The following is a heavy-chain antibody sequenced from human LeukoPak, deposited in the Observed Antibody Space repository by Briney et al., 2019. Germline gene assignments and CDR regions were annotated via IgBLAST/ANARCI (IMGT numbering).Heavy chain of an antibody. CDR2: ISGGGGST. D-gene: IGHD4-17*01. V-gene: IGHV3-23*01. Sequence: GGSLRLSCAASGFSFSSSAMTWVRQAPGKGLEWVSGISGGGGSTYDADSVKGRFTISRDNSKNTLDLQMNSLRAEDTAVYYCASRLKNPSDYGLSKYYFDSWGQGTLVTVSS. CDR3: ASRLKNPSDYGLSKYYFDS. CDR1: GFSFSSSA. J-gene: IGHJ4*02.